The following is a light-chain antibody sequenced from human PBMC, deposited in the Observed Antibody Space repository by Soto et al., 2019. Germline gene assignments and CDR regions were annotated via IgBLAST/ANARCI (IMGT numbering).Light chain of an antibody. CDR2: DAS. J-gene: IGKJ4*01. CDR1: QGVGRF. V-gene: IGKV3-11*01. Sequence: EIVLTQSPATLSLSPGDRATLSCRASQGVGRFLAWYQQKPGQAPRLLIYDASNRATGIPARFSGSGSETDFTLAIDNLEHEDFAVYYCQQRGGWPLTFGGGTKVEIK. CDR3: QQRGGWPLT.